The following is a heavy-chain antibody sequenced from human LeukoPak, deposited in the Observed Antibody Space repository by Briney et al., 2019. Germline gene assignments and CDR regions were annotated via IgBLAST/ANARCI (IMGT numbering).Heavy chain of an antibody. V-gene: IGHV3-9*01. CDR2: ISWYSGST. CDR3: AELGSSMIGGV. Sequence: GGSLRLSCSSSGFTFDDYAMHWLRQGPRLCLYAISGISWYSGSTGYSDSLKGRFTISRDNAKNSLYLQMNSLRAEDTAVYYCAELGSSMIGGVWGKGTTVTIS. CDR1: GFTFDDYA. D-gene: IGHD3-10*02. J-gene: IGHJ6*03.